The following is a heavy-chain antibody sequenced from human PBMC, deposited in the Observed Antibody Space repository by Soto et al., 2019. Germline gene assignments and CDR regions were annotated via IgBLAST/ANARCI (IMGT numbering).Heavy chain of an antibody. CDR2: IYYSGST. CDR1: GGCISSYY. J-gene: IGHJ5*02. D-gene: IGHD3-22*01. V-gene: IGHV4-59*01. CDR3: ARGLYDSSGYYSWFDP. Sequence: PSETLSLTCTVSGGCISSYYWSWIRQPPGKGLEWIGYIYYSGSTNYNPSLKSRVTISVDTSKNQFSLKLSSVTAADTAVYYCARGLYDSSGYYSWFDPWGQGTLVTVSS.